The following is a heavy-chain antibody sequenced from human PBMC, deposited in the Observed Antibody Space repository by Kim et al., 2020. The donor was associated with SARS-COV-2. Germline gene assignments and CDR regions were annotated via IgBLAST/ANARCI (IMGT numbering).Heavy chain of an antibody. V-gene: IGHV3-30-3*01. J-gene: IGHJ6*02. CDR2: ISYDGSNK. CDR3: ARGGYSYGSGADYGMDV. CDR1: GFTFSSYA. Sequence: GGSLRLSCAASGFTFSSYAMHWVRQAPGKGLEWVAVISYDGSNKYYADSVKGRFTISRDNSKNTLYLQMNSLRAEDTAVYYCARGGYSYGSGADYGMDVWGQGTTVTVSS. D-gene: IGHD5-18*01.